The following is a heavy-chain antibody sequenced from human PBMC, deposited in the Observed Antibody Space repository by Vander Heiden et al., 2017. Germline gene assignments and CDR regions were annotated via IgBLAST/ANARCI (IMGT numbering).Heavy chain of an antibody. CDR3: ARDDVVVVPADYDTLGYYYYGMDV. CDR1: GSTFSSYG. V-gene: IGHV3-33*01. CDR2: IWYDGSNK. D-gene: IGHD2-2*01. Sequence: QVQLVDSGGGVVQPGRSLRLPCAASGSTFSSYGTHWVRQAPGKALEWMAVIWYDGSNKYYADSVKGRFTISRDNSKNTLYLQMNSLGTEDTAVYYCARDDVVVVPADYDTLGYYYYGMDVWGQGTTVTVSS. J-gene: IGHJ6*02.